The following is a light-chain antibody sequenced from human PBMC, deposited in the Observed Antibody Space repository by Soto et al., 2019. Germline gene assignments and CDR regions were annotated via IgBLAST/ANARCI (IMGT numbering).Light chain of an antibody. CDR1: QSLGTY. CDR3: QQIYSTPWT. Sequence: DIQMTQSPSSLSASVGDRVTITCRASQSLGTYLNWYQHKPGKAPKIIIYAASFLQPGVPSGFSGSGSGTEFTLTISSLQPEDFATYYCQQIYSTPWTFGQGTKVDIK. J-gene: IGKJ1*01. CDR2: AAS. V-gene: IGKV1-39*01.